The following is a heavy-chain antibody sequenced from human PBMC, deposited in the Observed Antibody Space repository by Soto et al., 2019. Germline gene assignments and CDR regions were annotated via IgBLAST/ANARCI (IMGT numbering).Heavy chain of an antibody. CDR3: ASGAAFYYDTSRY. Sequence: QVELVESGGGVVQSGGSLRLSCAAPGFSFSVYALHWIRQAPGEGLEWVAVISPNGNNQYYAVSVKGRFTISRDTSKSTLSLQMTSLRPEDTAVYYCASGAAFYYDTSRYWGQGTLVTVSS. CDR1: GFSFSVYA. J-gene: IGHJ4*02. D-gene: IGHD3-22*01. V-gene: IGHV3-30-3*01. CDR2: ISPNGNNQ.